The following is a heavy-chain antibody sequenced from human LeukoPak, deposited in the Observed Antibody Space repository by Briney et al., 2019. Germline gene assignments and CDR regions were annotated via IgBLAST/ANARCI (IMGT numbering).Heavy chain of an antibody. D-gene: IGHD1-14*01. CDR1: GYTFTSYY. CDR3: ARDLVYGDAFDI. J-gene: IGHJ3*02. Sequence: ASVKVSCKASGYTFTSYYMHWVRQAPGQGLEWMGWINPNSGGTNYAQKFQGRVTMTRDTSISTAYMELSRLRSDDTAVYYCARDLVYGDAFDIWGQGTMVTVSS. CDR2: INPNSGGT. V-gene: IGHV1-2*02.